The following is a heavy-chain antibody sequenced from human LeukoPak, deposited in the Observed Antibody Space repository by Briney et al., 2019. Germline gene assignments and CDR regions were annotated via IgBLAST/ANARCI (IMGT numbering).Heavy chain of an antibody. J-gene: IGHJ4*02. CDR3: AHSPPYYDSSGQQSIFDY. V-gene: IGHV2-5*01. D-gene: IGHD3-22*01. CDR1: GFSLSTSGVG. Sequence: SGPTLVNPTQTLTLTCTFSGFSLSTSGVGVGWMRQPTGEALEWLALSYWNDDKRYSPSLKSRLTITKDTSKNQVVLTMTNMDPVDTATYYCAHSPPYYDSSGQQSIFDYWGQGTLVTVSS. CDR2: SYWNDDK.